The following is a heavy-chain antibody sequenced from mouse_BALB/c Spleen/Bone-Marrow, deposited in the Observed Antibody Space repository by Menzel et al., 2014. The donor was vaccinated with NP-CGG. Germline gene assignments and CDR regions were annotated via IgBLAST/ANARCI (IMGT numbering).Heavy chain of an antibody. CDR2: ISYRGST. D-gene: IGHD3-1*01. V-gene: IGHV3-2*02. CDR1: GYSITSDYA. CDR3: ARGGARATGWFAY. Sequence: EVKLVESGPGLVKPSQSLSLTCTVTGYSITSDYAWNWIRQFPGNKLEWMGYISYRGSTSYNPSLKSRISITRDTSKNQFFLQLNSVTTENTATYYCARGGARATGWFAYWGQGTLVTVSA. J-gene: IGHJ3*01.